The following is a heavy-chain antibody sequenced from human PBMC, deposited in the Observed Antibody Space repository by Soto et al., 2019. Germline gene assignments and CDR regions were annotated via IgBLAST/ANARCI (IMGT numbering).Heavy chain of an antibody. CDR2: INAGYGNT. D-gene: IGHD7-27*01. J-gene: IGHJ4*02. CDR1: GYTFSSYA. CDR3: ARDTGDGPFDF. V-gene: IGHV1-3*01. Sequence: AAVKVSCKASGYTFSSYAMYCVRQAPGQRLEWMGWINAGYGNTKSSQKFQDRVTISRDTSPRTAYMDRTSLRSEDTAVYDGARDTGDGPFDFWGQGTLVTVSS.